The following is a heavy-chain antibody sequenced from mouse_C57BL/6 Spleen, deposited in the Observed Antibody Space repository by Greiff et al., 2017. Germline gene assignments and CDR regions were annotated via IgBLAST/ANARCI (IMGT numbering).Heavy chain of an antibody. CDR2: INPSSGYT. Sequence: LQESGAELAKPGASVKLSCKASGYTFTSYWMHWVKQRPGQGLEWIGYINPSSGYTKYNQKFKDKATLTADKSSSTAYMQLSSLTYEDAAVYYCARYYDGYFGYFDVWGTGTTVTVSS. J-gene: IGHJ1*03. V-gene: IGHV1-7*01. D-gene: IGHD2-3*01. CDR3: ARYYDGYFGYFDV. CDR1: GYTFTSYW.